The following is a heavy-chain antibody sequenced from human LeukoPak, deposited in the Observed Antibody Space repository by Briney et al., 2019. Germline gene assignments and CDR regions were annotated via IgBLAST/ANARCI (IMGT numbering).Heavy chain of an antibody. CDR3: AVFYGYTRGFDY. D-gene: IGHD5-18*01. J-gene: IGHJ4*02. V-gene: IGHV4-59*01. CDR1: GGSISSYY. Sequence: SETLSLTCTVSGGSISSYYWSWIRQPPGRGLEWIGYIYYSGSTNYNPSFKSRVTISVDTSKNQFSLKLSSVTAADTAVYYCAVFYGYTRGFDYWGQGTLVTVSS. CDR2: IYYSGST.